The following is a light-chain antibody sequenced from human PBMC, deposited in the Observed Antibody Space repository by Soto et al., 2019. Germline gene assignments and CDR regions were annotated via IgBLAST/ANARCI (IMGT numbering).Light chain of an antibody. J-gene: IGKJ2*01. Sequence: DIVLTQTPLSSPVTLGQPASISCRSSQSLVHSDGNTYLSWFHQRPGQPPRLLIDKVSNRFSGVPDRFNGSGAGTDFTLKLSRVEGEDVGIYFCMQATRYRPYMFGQGTKLEIK. CDR2: KVS. V-gene: IGKV2-24*01. CDR3: MQATRYRPYM. CDR1: QSLVHSDGNTY.